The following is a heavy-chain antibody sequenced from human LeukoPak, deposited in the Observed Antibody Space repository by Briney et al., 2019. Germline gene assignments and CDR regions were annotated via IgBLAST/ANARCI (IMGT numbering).Heavy chain of an antibody. J-gene: IGHJ4*02. CDR3: ARGGKGSPYYFDY. CDR1: GYTFTGYY. CDR2: INPNSGGT. V-gene: IGHV1-2*04. D-gene: IGHD1-26*01. Sequence: ASVKVSCKASGYTFTGYYMHWVRQAPGQGLEWMGWINPNSGGTNYAQKFQGWVTMTRDTSISTAYMELSRLRSDDTAVYYCARGGKGSPYYFDYWGQGTLVTVSS.